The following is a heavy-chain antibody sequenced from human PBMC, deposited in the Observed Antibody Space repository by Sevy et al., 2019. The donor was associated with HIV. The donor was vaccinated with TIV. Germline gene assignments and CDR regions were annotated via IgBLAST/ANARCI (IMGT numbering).Heavy chain of an antibody. CDR1: GFTFSSYA. CDR3: ARVGVSYCTDDCYHRFDY. V-gene: IGHV3-30*09. J-gene: IGHJ4*02. Sequence: GGSLRLSCAASGFTFSSYALLWVRQAPGKGLEWVSLISYDGSKKYNSDSVKGRFAISRDESKTTLFLQMNSLRSEDTAIYYCARVGVSYCTDDCYHRFDYWGRGTLVTVSS. CDR2: ISYDGSKK. D-gene: IGHD2-21*02.